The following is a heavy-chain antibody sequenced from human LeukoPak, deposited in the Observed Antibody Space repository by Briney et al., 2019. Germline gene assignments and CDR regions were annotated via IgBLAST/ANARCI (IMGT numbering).Heavy chain of an antibody. J-gene: IGHJ4*02. V-gene: IGHV4-34*01. CDR1: GGSISSYY. D-gene: IGHD3-22*01. Sequence: PSETLSLTCTVSGGSISSYYWSWIRQPPGKGLEWIGEINHSGSTNYNPSLKSRVTISVDTSKNQFSLKLSSVTAADTAVYYCARGGNLRGVIDSSGYYDYWGQGTLVTVSS. CDR3: ARGGNLRGVIDSSGYYDY. CDR2: INHSGST.